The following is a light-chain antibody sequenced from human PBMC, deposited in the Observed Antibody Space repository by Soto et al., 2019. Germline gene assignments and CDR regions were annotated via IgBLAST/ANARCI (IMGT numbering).Light chain of an antibody. V-gene: IGKV1-9*01. J-gene: IGKJ1*01. CDR2: AAS. Sequence: DIQLTHSPFFLSASVGDRVTITCRASQGISSYLVWYQQKPGKAPELLIYAASTLQSGVPSRFSGSGSGTDFTLTLSSLQAEDSATYYCQQSFIAPWPFGQVTKV. CDR1: QGISSY. CDR3: QQSFIAPWP.